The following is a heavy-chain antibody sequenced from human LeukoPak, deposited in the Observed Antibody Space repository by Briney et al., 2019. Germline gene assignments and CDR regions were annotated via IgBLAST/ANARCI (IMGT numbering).Heavy chain of an antibody. CDR1: GGSVSSGSYY. CDR2: IYYSGST. Sequence: SETLSLTCTVSGGSVSSGSYYWSWIRQPPGKGLECIGYIYYSGSTNYNPSLKSRVTISVDTSKNQFSLKLSSVTAADTAVYYCARGYSSGFVLVDDAFDIRGQGTMVTVSS. D-gene: IGHD3-22*01. V-gene: IGHV4-61*01. CDR3: ARGYSSGFVLVDDAFDI. J-gene: IGHJ3*02.